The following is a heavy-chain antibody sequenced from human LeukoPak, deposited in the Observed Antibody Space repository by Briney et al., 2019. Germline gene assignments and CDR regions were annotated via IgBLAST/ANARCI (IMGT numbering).Heavy chain of an antibody. CDR3: ARGPVVGATMRDSDY. CDR2: ISAYNGNT. D-gene: IGHD1-26*01. V-gene: IGHV1-18*01. CDR1: GYPFTSYG. J-gene: IGHJ4*02. Sequence: ASVKVSCKASGYPFTSYGISWVRQAPGQGLEWMGWISAYNGNTNYAQKLQGRVTMTTDTSTSTAYMELRSLRSDDTAVYYCARGPVVGATMRDSDYWGQGTLVTVSS.